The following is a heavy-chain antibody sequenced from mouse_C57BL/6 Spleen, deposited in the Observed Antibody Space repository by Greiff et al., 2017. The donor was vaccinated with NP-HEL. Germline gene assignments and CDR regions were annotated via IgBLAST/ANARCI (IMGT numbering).Heavy chain of an antibody. CDR2: IDPNSGGT. Sequence: QVQLQQPGAELVKPGASVKLSCKASGYTFTSYWMHWVKQRPGRGLEWIGRIDPNSGGTKYNEKFKSKATLTVDKPSSTAYMQLSSLTSEDSAVYYCARRGITWATVVATDDYAMDYWGQGTSVTVSS. V-gene: IGHV1-72*01. CDR1: GYTFTSYW. D-gene: IGHD1-1*01. J-gene: IGHJ4*01. CDR3: ARRGITWATVVATDDYAMDY.